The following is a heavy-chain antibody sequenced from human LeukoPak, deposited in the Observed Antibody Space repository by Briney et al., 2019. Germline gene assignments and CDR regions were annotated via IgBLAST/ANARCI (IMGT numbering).Heavy chain of an antibody. CDR1: GFTFSDYY. CDR2: ISSSSSYT. D-gene: IGHD3-9*01. Sequence: GGSLRLSCAASGFTFSDYYMSWIRQAPGKGLEWVSYISSSSSYTNYADSVKGRFTISRDNAKNSLYLQMNSLRAEDTAVYYCARDFLNYDILTGYSYYYYGMDVWGKGTTVTVSS. J-gene: IGHJ6*04. V-gene: IGHV3-11*06. CDR3: ARDFLNYDILTGYSYYYYGMDV.